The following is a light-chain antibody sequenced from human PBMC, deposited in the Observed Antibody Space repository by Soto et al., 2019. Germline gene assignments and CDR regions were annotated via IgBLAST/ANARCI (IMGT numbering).Light chain of an antibody. J-gene: IGKJ1*01. CDR1: RGISTF. CDR2: AAS. Sequence: DIQMTQSPSSLSASVVGRVTITFLASRGISTFLNWYQQKPGKAPKLLIYAASTLQSGVPSRFSGSGSGTEFTLTISSLQSEDFAVYYCQQYNNWPPWTCGQGTKGDIK. CDR3: QQYNNWPPWT. V-gene: IGKV1-27*01.